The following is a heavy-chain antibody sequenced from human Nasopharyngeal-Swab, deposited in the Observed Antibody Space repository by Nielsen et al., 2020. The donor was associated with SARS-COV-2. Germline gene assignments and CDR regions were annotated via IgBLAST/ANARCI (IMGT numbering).Heavy chain of an antibody. CDR1: GFTFDTFG. J-gene: IGHJ4*02. D-gene: IGHD4-17*01. V-gene: IGHV3-23*01. CDR2: ISGSGSAA. CDR3: AKGGLSVYGDSYYFDF. Sequence: GESLKIYCAASGFTFDTFGMTWVRQAPGKGLEWVSRISGSGSAAYYADSVKGRFTISRDNSKNAVYLQMNSLRAEDSAVYYCAKGGLSVYGDSYYFDFWGQGTLVTVSS.